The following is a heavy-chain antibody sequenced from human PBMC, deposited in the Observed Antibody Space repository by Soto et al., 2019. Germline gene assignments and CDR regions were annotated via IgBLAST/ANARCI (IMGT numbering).Heavy chain of an antibody. D-gene: IGHD3-3*01. J-gene: IGHJ5*02. V-gene: IGHV4-39*01. CDR3: ARGDYDFWSGYYRRFDP. CDR2: IYYSGST. Sequence: SETLSLTCTVSGCSISSSSYYWGWIRQPPGKGLEWIGSIYYSGSTYYNPSLKSRVTISVDTSKNQFSLKLSSVTAADTAVYYCARGDYDFWSGYYRRFDPWGQGTLVTVSS. CDR1: GCSISSSSYY.